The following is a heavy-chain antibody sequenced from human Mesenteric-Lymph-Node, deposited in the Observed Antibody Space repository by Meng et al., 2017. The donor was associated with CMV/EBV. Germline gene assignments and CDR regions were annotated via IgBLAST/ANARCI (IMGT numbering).Heavy chain of an antibody. CDR2: IYHSGST. Sequence: SIRSSTWWSWVRPPPGKGLEWIGEIYHSGSTNYNPSLKSRVTISVDKSKNQFSLKLSSVTAADTAVYYCARDGATVTTGIVSWFDPWGQGTLVTVSS. D-gene: IGHD4-17*01. V-gene: IGHV4-4*02. CDR3: ARDGATVTTGIVSWFDP. CDR1: SIRSSTW. J-gene: IGHJ5*02.